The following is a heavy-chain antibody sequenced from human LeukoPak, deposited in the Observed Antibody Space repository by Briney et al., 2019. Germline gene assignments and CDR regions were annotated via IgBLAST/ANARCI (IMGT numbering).Heavy chain of an antibody. D-gene: IGHD3-3*01. V-gene: IGHV1-2*04. J-gene: IGHJ4*02. Sequence: ASVKVSCKASGYTFTGYYMHWVRQAPGQGLEWMGWINPNSGGTNYAQEFQGWVTMTRDTSISTAYMELSRLRSDDTAVYYCARGDIWSGYPAHFDYWGQGTLVTVSS. CDR2: INPNSGGT. CDR1: GYTFTGYY. CDR3: ARGDIWSGYPAHFDY.